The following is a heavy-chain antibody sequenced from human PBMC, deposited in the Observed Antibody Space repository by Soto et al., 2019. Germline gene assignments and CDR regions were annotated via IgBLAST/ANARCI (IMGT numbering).Heavy chain of an antibody. D-gene: IGHD2-2*01. CDR1: GFTFSSYV. Sequence: EVQLLESGGGLVQPGGSLRLSCAASGFTFSSYVMSWVRQAPGKGLEWVSGISGSDGSTYYADSVKGRFTISRDNSKNTLYLQMNSLRAEDTAVYYCAKDSSYPAAEPDYWGQGTLVTVSS. V-gene: IGHV3-23*01. CDR2: ISGSDGST. CDR3: AKDSSYPAAEPDY. J-gene: IGHJ4*02.